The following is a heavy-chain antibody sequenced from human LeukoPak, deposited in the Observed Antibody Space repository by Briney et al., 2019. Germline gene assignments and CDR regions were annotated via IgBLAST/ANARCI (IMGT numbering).Heavy chain of an antibody. CDR3: ARDFDILTGYSNWFDP. J-gene: IGHJ5*02. CDR1: GYTFTRYY. D-gene: IGHD3-9*01. Sequence: ASVKVSCKASGYTFTRYYMHWVRQAPGQGLEWRGIINPSGGSTTYAQKFQGRVTMTRDTSTSTVYMELSSLRSEDTAVYYCARDFDILTGYSNWFDPWGQGTLVTVSS. V-gene: IGHV1-46*01. CDR2: INPSGGST.